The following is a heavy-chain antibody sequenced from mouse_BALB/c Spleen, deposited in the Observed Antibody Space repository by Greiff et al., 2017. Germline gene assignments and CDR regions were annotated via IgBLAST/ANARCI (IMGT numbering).Heavy chain of an antibody. D-gene: IGHD2-12*01. CDR2: IDPSDSYT. J-gene: IGHJ2*01. Sequence: QVQLQQPGAELVKPRASVKMSCKASGYTFTSYWMHWVKQRPGQGLEWIGVIDPSDSYTSYNQKFKGKATLTVDTSSSTAYMQLSSLTSEDSAVYYCTRDDPDYWGQGTTLTVSS. CDR3: TRDDPDY. CDR1: GYTFTSYW. V-gene: IGHV1S127*01.